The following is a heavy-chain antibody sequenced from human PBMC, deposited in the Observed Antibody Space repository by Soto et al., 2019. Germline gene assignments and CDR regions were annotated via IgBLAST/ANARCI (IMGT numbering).Heavy chain of an antibody. CDR1: GFVFGGYG. J-gene: IGHJ4*02. D-gene: IGHD3-16*01. CDR3: GRGGDGFDY. Sequence: QVQLVESGGGVVRPGKSLTVSCTGSGFVFGGYGIHWVRQTPGKGLEWLAMTSYDGSNKYFADSVKGRFTISRDNSKNMVYLQMDNVRLEDSAVYCGGRGGDGFDYWGRGTLVTVSS. V-gene: IGHV3-30*03. CDR2: TSYDGSNK.